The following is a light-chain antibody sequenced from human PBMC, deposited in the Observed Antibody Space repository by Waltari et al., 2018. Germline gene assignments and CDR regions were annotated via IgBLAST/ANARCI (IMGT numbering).Light chain of an antibody. V-gene: IGKV3-15*01. CDR3: QQYNNWPLT. CDR2: GAS. CDR1: ENIISN. J-gene: IGKJ5*01. Sequence: ELVLRQYPPTLSAPQGGRATLSCRASENIISNLAWYQQRPAQAPRLLIHGASTRATAFPPRFSGSGSGTEFTLTINSLQSEDFAVYYCQQYNNWPLTFGQGTRLEIK.